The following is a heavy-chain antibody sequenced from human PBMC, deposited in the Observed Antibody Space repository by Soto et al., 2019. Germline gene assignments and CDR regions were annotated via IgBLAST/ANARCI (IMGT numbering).Heavy chain of an antibody. J-gene: IGHJ4*02. Sequence: GGSLRLSCAVSGFIFSNYAMTWVRQPPGKGLEWVSSISGGDGDNTYYADSVKGRFTVSRDNSKNTLYLQMNSLRAEDTAVYYCAKDQWDGYNEYYFDYWGQGTLVTVSS. CDR2: ISGGDGDNT. CDR1: GFIFSNYA. CDR3: AKDQWDGYNEYYFDY. V-gene: IGHV3-23*01. D-gene: IGHD5-12*01.